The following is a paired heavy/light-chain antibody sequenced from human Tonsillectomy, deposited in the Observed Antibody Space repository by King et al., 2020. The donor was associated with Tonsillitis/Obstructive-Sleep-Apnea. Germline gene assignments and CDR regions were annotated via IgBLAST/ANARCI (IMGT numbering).Heavy chain of an antibody. CDR1: GFTFGDYA. D-gene: IGHD3-3*01. Sequence: EVQLVESGGGLVQPGRSLRLSCTASGFTFGDYAMTWVRQAPGKGLEWLSFIRSIAYGGTTEYAASVKGRFTISRDDSKSIAYLHMNSLKTEDTAVYYCTRAPITIFAVASGYYYYMDVWGKGTTVTVSS. CDR3: TRAPITIFAVASGYYYYMDV. J-gene: IGHJ6*03. V-gene: IGHV3-49*04. CDR2: IRSIAYGGTT.
Light chain of an antibody. Sequence: QSVLTQPPSVSAAPGQRVTISCSGSNSNIGNNYVSWYQQLPGTAPKLLIYDNNKRPSGIPDRFSGSKSGTSATLGITGLQTGDEADYYCGTWDNSLGAGVFGGGTTLTVL. CDR3: GTWDNSLGAGV. J-gene: IGLJ2*01. CDR2: DNN. CDR1: NSNIGNNY. V-gene: IGLV1-51*01.